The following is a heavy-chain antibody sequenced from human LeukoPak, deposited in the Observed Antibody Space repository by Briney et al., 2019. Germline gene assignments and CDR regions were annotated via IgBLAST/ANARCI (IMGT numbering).Heavy chain of an antibody. J-gene: IGHJ4*02. Sequence: ASVKVSCKASGGTFSSYAISWVRQAPGQGLEWMGWISAYNGNTNYAQKLQGRVTMTTDTSTSAAYMELRSLRSDDTAVYYCARSDRGAPGSLDYWGQGTLVTVSS. D-gene: IGHD3-22*01. V-gene: IGHV1-18*01. CDR3: ARSDRGAPGSLDY. CDR2: ISAYNGNT. CDR1: GGTFSSYA.